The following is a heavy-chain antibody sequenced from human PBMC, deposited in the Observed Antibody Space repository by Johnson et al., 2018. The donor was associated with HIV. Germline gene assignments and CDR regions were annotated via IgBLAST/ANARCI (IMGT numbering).Heavy chain of an antibody. Sequence: MLLVESGGGVVRPGGSLRISCAASGFTFDDYGMSWVRQAPGKGLEWVANIKQAGSEKYYVDSVKGRFTISRDNAKNSLYLQMNSLRVEDTAVYYCAEYQGLDAFDIWGQGTMVTVSS. CDR2: IKQAGSEK. J-gene: IGHJ3*02. CDR1: GFTFDDYG. D-gene: IGHD2-2*01. V-gene: IGHV3-7*01. CDR3: AEYQGLDAFDI.